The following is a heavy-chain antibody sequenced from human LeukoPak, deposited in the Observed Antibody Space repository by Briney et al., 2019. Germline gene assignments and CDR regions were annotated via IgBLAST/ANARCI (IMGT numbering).Heavy chain of an antibody. D-gene: IGHD4-23*01. J-gene: IGHJ4*02. V-gene: IGHV4-30-4*08. Sequence: PSETLSLTCTVSGGSISNGDHYWSWIRQHPGKGLEWIGHIYYSGSTYYNPSLKSRGIISVDTSKNQFSLKLSSVTAADTAVYYCARDLLNEGNHLDFWGQGTLVTVSS. CDR3: ARDLLNEGNHLDF. CDR1: GGSISNGDHY. CDR2: IYYSGST.